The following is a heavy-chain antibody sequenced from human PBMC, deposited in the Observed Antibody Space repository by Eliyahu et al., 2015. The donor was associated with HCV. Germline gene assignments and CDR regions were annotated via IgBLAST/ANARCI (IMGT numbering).Heavy chain of an antibody. CDR2: IYPGDSDT. CDR1: GYSFTSYW. V-gene: IGHV5-51*01. D-gene: IGHD5-18*01. Sequence: EVQLVQSGAEVKKPGESLKISCKGSGYSFTSYWIGWVRQMPGKGLEWMGIIYPGDSDTRYSPSFQGQVTISADKSISTAYLQWSSLKASDTAMYYCARPWIQLWSREPRYYFDYWGQGTLVTVSS. J-gene: IGHJ4*02. CDR3: ARPWIQLWSREPRYYFDY.